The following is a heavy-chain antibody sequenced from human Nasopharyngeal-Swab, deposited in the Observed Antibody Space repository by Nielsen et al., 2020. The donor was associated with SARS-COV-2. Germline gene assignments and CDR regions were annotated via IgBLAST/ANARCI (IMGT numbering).Heavy chain of an antibody. V-gene: IGHV4-59*13. CDR1: GGSISSYY. CDR3: ARSPGRQQWLVQEDWFDP. J-gene: IGHJ5*02. CDR2: IYYSGST. Sequence: SETLSLTCTVSGGSISSYYWSWIRQPPGKGLEWIGYIYYSGSTNYNPSLKSRVTIPVDTSKNQFTLKLSSATAADTAVYYCARSPGRQQWLVQEDWFDPWGQGTLVTVSS. D-gene: IGHD6-19*01.